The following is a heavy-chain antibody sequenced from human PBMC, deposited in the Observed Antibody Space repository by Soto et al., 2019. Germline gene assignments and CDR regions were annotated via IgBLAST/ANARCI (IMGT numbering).Heavy chain of an antibody. D-gene: IGHD6-13*01. CDR3: ARALGPGIAAAGTEGWFDP. J-gene: IGHJ5*02. CDR2: INPNSGGT. CDR1: GYTFTGYY. V-gene: IGHV1-2*04. Sequence: QVQLVQSGAEVKKPGASVKVSCKASGYTFTGYYMHWVRQAPGQGLEWMGWINPNSGGTNYAQKFQGWVTMTRDTSISTAFMELSRLRSDDTAVYYCARALGPGIAAAGTEGWFDPWGQGTLVTVSS.